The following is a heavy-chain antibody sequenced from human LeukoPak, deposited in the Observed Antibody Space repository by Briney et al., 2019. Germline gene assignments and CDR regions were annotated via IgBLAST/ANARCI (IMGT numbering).Heavy chain of an antibody. CDR1: GFTFSSYG. CDR3: AKDREAAYCSSTSCYREDFDY. V-gene: IGHV3-30*02. D-gene: IGHD2-2*02. J-gene: IGHJ4*02. CDR2: IRYDGSNK. Sequence: GGSLRLSCAASGFTFSSYGMHWVRQAPGKGLEWVTFIRYDGSNKYYADSVKGRFTISRDNSKKTLYLQMNSLRADDTAVYYCAKDREAAYCSSTSCYREDFDYWGQGTLVTVSS.